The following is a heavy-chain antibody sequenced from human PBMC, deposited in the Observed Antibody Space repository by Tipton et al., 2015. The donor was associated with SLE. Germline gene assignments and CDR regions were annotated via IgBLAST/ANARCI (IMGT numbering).Heavy chain of an antibody. CDR3: ARELDTFDI. CDR1: GGSFSTGSYS. J-gene: IGHJ3*02. V-gene: IGHV4-61*02. CDR2: FYSGFT. Sequence: TLSLTCNVSGGSFSTGSYSWNWIRQPAGKGLEWIGLFYSGFTTYNPSLNSRATMSVDTSKNHFSLKLISVTAADTAVYYCARELDTFDIWGQGTMVTVSS.